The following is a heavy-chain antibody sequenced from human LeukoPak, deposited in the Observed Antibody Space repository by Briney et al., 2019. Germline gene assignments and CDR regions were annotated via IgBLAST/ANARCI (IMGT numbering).Heavy chain of an antibody. CDR1: GFTFADYA. CDR3: AKDGDGYYDFWSGYYPNFDY. CDR2: ISGSGGST. V-gene: IGHV3-23*01. D-gene: IGHD3-3*01. Sequence: GGSLRLSCTASGFTFADYAMSWVRQAPGKGLEWVSAISGSGGSTYYADSVKGRFTISRDNSKNTLYLQMNSLRAEDTAVYYCAKDGDGYYDFWSGYYPNFDYWGQGTLVTVSS. J-gene: IGHJ4*02.